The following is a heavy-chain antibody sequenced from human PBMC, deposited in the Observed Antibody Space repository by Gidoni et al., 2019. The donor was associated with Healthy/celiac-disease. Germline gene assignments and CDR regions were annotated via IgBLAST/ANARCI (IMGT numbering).Heavy chain of an antibody. V-gene: IGHV1-24*01. CDR3: ATAGPDYGDYERYYYYMDV. CDR2: FDPEDGET. CDR1: GYTLTELS. J-gene: IGHJ6*03. D-gene: IGHD4-17*01. Sequence: QVQLVQSGAEVKKPGSSVKVPCKGSGYTLTELSMHWVRQAPGKGLEWMGGFDPEDGETIYAQKLQGRVTMTEDTSTDTAYMELSSLRSEDTAVYYCATAGPDYGDYERYYYYMDVWGKGTTVTVSS.